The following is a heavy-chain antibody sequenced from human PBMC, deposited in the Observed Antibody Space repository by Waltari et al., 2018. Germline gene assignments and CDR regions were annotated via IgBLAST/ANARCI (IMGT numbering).Heavy chain of an antibody. CDR3: AKGATTVATTPDH. Sequence: EVQLLESGGGLVQPGGSLRLSCAASGFTFSSYAMSWVRQAPGKGLEWVSVIYTGGSTYYADSVKGRFTVSRDESKNTLYLQMNSLRPEDTALYYCAKGATTVATTPDHWGQGTLVTVSS. CDR1: GFTFSSYA. CDR2: IYTGGST. V-gene: IGHV3-23*03. J-gene: IGHJ4*02. D-gene: IGHD4-4*01.